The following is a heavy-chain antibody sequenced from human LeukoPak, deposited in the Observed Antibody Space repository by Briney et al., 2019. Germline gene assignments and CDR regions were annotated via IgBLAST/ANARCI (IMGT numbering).Heavy chain of an antibody. CDR1: GFTFNSYW. J-gene: IGHJ4*02. V-gene: IGHV3-7*01. D-gene: IGHD5-12*01. CDR2: IKQGGIEK. CDR3: ARVNNIRGFSGYDY. Sequence: GGSLRLSRAVSGFTFNSYWMTWVRQAPGKGLEWVANIKQGGIEKYYVDSVKGRFTISRDNAENSLYLQMNSLRAEDTAVYYCARVNNIRGFSGYDYWGQGTLVSVSS.